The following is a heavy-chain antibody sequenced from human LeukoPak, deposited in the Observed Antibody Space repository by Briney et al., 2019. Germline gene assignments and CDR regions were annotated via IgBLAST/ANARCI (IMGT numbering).Heavy chain of an antibody. Sequence: ASVKVSCKASGYTLTDYYIHWVRQAPGQGLEWMGWINPNSGGTKYAQKFQGRVTMTRDTSIGTAYMELSRLRSDDTAVYYGARDMLPVTTRTTPGYWGQGTLVTVSS. J-gene: IGHJ4*02. V-gene: IGHV1-2*02. CDR1: GYTLTDYY. CDR3: ARDMLPVTTRTTPGY. D-gene: IGHD4-17*01. CDR2: INPNSGGT.